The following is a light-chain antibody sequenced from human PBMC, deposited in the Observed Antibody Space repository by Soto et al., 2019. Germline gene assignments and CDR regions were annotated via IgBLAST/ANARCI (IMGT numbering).Light chain of an antibody. Sequence: EVVLTQSPDILARSPGDRATLACRTSPGIGRFLAWYQQRPGQAPRLLIYDAFNRAPGISVRFSGTGGGTDFALTIDSLEPDDSAVYYCQHRGDWWTFGRGTRVEI. J-gene: IGKJ1*01. CDR3: QHRGDWWT. CDR1: PGIGRF. CDR2: DAF. V-gene: IGKV3-11*01.